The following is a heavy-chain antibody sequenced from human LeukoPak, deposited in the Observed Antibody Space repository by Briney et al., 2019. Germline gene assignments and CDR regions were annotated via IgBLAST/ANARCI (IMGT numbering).Heavy chain of an antibody. CDR2: IYYSGST. Sequence: SETLSLTCTVSGGSISGYYWSWIRQPPGQGLEWIGYIYYSGSTTYNPSLKSRVTISVDTSKNQFSLKLSSVTAADTAVYYCARDSRDYGERAFDIWGQGTLVTVSS. V-gene: IGHV4-59*01. J-gene: IGHJ3*02. CDR3: ARDSRDYGERAFDI. CDR1: GGSISGYY. D-gene: IGHD4-17*01.